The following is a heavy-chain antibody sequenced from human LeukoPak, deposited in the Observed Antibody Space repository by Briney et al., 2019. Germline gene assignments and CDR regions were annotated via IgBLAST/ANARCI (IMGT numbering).Heavy chain of an antibody. V-gene: IGHV3-30*18. D-gene: IGHD6-6*01. J-gene: IGHJ4*02. Sequence: PGGSLRLSCAASGFTFSSYSMNWVRQAPGKGLEWVTIISYDGSNKYYADSVKGRSTISRDNSKNTLYLQMNSLRAEDTAVYYCAKEDSSIAARPAVRPIDYWGQGTLVTVSS. CDR1: GFTFSSYS. CDR3: AKEDSSIAARPAVRPIDY. CDR2: ISYDGSNK.